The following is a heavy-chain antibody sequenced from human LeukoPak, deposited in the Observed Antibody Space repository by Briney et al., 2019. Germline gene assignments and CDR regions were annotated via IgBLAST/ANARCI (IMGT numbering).Heavy chain of an antibody. D-gene: IGHD2-2*01. V-gene: IGHV4-30-4*08. CDR1: GGSISSSSYY. CDR3: ARGGGIVVVPAAPQPSVWYFDL. Sequence: PSETLSLACTVSGGSISSSSYYWSWIRQPPGKGLEWIGYIYYSGSTYYNPSLKSRVTISVDTSKNQFSLKLSSVTAADTAVYYCARGGGIVVVPAAPQPSVWYFDLWGRGTLVTVSS. J-gene: IGHJ2*01. CDR2: IYYSGST.